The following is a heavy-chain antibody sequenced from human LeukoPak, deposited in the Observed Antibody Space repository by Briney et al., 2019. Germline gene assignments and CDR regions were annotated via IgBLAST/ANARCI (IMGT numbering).Heavy chain of an antibody. CDR2: INHSGST. Sequence: SETLSLTCAVYGGSFGGYYWSWIRQPPGKGLEWIGGINHSGSTNYNPSLKSRVTISADTSKNQFSLKLSSVTAADTAVYYCARARIAAVSDFDYWGQGTLVTVSS. D-gene: IGHD6-13*01. CDR1: GGSFGGYY. V-gene: IGHV4-34*01. J-gene: IGHJ4*02. CDR3: ARARIAAVSDFDY.